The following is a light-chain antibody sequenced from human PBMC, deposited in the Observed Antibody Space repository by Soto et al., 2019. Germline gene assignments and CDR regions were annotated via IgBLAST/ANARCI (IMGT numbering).Light chain of an antibody. CDR1: QSVTYY. CDR2: DAF. CDR3: QQYNEWPPST. V-gene: IGKV3-11*01. Sequence: EIVLTQSPATLSLSPGERASLSCRASQSVTYYLAWYQQKPGQAPRLLIYDAFYRATGIPARFSGSGSGTEFTLTISSLQSEDFAVYYCQQYNEWPPSTFGQGAKVDIK. J-gene: IGKJ1*01.